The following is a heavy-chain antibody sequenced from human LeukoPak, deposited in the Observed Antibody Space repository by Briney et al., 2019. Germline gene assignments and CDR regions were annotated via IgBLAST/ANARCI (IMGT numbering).Heavy chain of an antibody. D-gene: IGHD2-21*02. CDR2: ISSSSTTI. J-gene: IGHJ4*02. Sequence: GGSLRLSCEASGFTFSSYWMNWVRQAPGKGLEWVSHISSSSTTIDYADSVKGRFTISRDNAKNSLYLQMNSLRDEDTAVYYCARLTVVTATRSLDYWGQGTLVTVSS. CDR3: ARLTVVTATRSLDY. V-gene: IGHV3-48*02. CDR1: GFTFSSYW.